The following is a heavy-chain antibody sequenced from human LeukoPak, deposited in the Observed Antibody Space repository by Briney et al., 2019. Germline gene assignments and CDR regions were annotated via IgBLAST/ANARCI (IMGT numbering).Heavy chain of an antibody. V-gene: IGHV1-2*02. J-gene: IGHJ4*02. Sequence: ASVKVSCKASGYTFTGYYIHWVRQAPEQGLEWMGWINPNSGGTNDAQKFQGRVTMTTDTSISTAYMELSRLRSDDTAVYYCARGGWSGYSYGSEPEKYFDYWGQGTLVTVSS. CDR2: INPNSGGT. CDR1: GYTFTGYY. CDR3: ARGGWSGYSYGSEPEKYFDY. D-gene: IGHD5-18*01.